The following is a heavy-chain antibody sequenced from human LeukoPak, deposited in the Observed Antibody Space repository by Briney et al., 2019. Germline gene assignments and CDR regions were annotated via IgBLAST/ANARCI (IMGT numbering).Heavy chain of an antibody. D-gene: IGHD3-22*01. CDR3: ARQDLSSGYYYGD. Sequence: ASVKVSCKASGYTFTGYYMHWVRQAPGQGLEWMGWINPDSGGTNYAQKFQGRVTMTRDTSISTAYMELSRLRSDDTAVYYCARQDLSSGYYYGDWGQGTLVTVSS. CDR2: INPDSGGT. V-gene: IGHV1-2*02. CDR1: GYTFTGYY. J-gene: IGHJ4*02.